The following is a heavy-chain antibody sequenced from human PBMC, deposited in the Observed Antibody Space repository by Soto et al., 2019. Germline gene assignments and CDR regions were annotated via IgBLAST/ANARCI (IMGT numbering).Heavy chain of an antibody. CDR1: GGSISSGDYY. D-gene: IGHD3-16*01. Sequence: QVQLQESGPGLVKPSQTLSLTCTVSGGSISSGDYYWSWIRQPPGKGLQWIGYIYYRGSTYYNPYLESRVTISVDTSKNQFSLKLSSVTAADTAVYYCARVKYVHRRHLRANWFDPWGQGTLVTVSS. CDR2: IYYRGST. J-gene: IGHJ5*02. V-gene: IGHV4-30-4*01. CDR3: ARVKYVHRRHLRANWFDP.